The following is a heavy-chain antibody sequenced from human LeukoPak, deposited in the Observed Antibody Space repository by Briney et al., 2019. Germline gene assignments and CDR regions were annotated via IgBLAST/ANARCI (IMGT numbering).Heavy chain of an antibody. V-gene: IGHV4-31*11. CDR3: AGSQVSHTLDY. Sequence: SETLSLTCAVSGASISSGFYYWNWIRQYPGKGLEWIGYIYSSGSAYYNPSLKSRLSISVDTSKSQISLKLTSVTAADTAVYYCAGSQVSHTLDYWGQGTLVTVSS. CDR1: GASISSGFYY. J-gene: IGHJ4*02. CDR2: IYSSGSA. D-gene: IGHD5/OR15-5a*01.